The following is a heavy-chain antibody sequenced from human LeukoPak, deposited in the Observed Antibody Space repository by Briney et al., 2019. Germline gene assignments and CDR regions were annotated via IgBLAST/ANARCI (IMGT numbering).Heavy chain of an antibody. D-gene: IGHD2-15*01. J-gene: IGHJ4*02. CDR3: AKAFVVVVAAHYFDY. CDR1: GFTLSSYA. V-gene: IGHV3-23*01. Sequence: GGSLRLSCAASGFTLSSYAMSGVRQALGKGLEWVSAISGSGGSTYYADSVKGRFTISRDNSKHTLYLQMNSLRAEDTAVYYCAKAFVVVVAAHYFDYWGQGTLVTVSS. CDR2: ISGSGGST.